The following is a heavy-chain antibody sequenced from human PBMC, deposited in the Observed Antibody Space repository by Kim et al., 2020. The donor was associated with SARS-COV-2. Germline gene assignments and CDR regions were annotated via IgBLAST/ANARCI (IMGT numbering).Heavy chain of an antibody. CDR2: IYNSGSA. Sequence: SETLSLTCAVYGESFSNRYAWTWIRQPPGKGLEWIGEIYNSGSAAYSPSLRSRVTISVDTSKNQFSLKLTSVTAADTAVYSCVRGGHWRFDYWGQGALVIVSS. CDR3: VRGGHWRFDY. CDR1: GESFSNRYA. J-gene: IGHJ4*02. V-gene: IGHV4-34*01.